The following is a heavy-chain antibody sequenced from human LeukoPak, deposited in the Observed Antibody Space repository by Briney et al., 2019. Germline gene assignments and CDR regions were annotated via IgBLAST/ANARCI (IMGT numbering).Heavy chain of an antibody. CDR1: GFTFSSYW. V-gene: IGHV3-7*03. D-gene: IGHD3-16*02. CDR3: ARGGLNYDYVWGSYRLIYFDY. CDR2: IKQDGSEK. J-gene: IGHJ4*02. Sequence: GGSLRLSCAASGFTFSSYWMSWVRQAPGKGLEWVANIKQDGSEKYYVVSVKGRFTISRDNAKNSLYLQMNSLRAEDTAVYYCARGGLNYDYVWGSYRLIYFDYWGQGTLVTVSS.